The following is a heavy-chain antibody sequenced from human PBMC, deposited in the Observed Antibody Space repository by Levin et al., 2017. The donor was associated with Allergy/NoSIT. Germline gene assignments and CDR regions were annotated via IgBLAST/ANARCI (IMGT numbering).Heavy chain of an antibody. CDR2: ISWDGTTT. Sequence: GESLKISCAASGFTFDYYAVHWVRQAPGKGLEWVSLISWDGTTTYYADSVKGRFTISRDNSKKSLYLQMNSLRAEDTALYYCAKDRDDLYGMDVWGQGTTVTVSS. V-gene: IGHV3-43D*04. D-gene: IGHD2-21*02. CDR1: GFTFDYYA. CDR3: AKDRDDLYGMDV. J-gene: IGHJ6*02.